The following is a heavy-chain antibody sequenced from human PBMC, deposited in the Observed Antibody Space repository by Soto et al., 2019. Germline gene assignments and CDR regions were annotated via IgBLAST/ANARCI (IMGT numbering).Heavy chain of an antibody. CDR2: IYYSGST. D-gene: IGHD3-3*01. J-gene: IGHJ6*02. V-gene: IGHV4-39*01. Sequence: SETLSLTCTVSGGSISSSSYYWGWIRQPPGKGLEWIGSIYYSGSTYYNPSLKSRVTISVDTSKNQFSLKLSSVTAADTAVYYCARLLVTIFGVVYRPVLFPYYYGMDVWGQGTTVTVSS. CDR3: ARLLVTIFGVVYRPVLFPYYYGMDV. CDR1: GGSISSSSYY.